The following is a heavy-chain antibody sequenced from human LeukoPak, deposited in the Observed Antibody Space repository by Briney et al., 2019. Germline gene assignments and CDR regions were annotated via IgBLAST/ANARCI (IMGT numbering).Heavy chain of an antibody. V-gene: IGHV1-69*05. J-gene: IGHJ4*02. CDR1: GYTFTGYY. Sequence: SVKVSCKASGYTFTGYYMHWVRQAPGQGLEWMGGIIPIFGTANYAQKFQGRVTITTDESTSTAYMELSSLRSEDTAVYHCARTAETIYYYDSSGYEPTFDYWGQGTLVTVSS. CDR3: ARTAETIYYYDSSGYEPTFDY. D-gene: IGHD3-22*01. CDR2: IIPIFGTA.